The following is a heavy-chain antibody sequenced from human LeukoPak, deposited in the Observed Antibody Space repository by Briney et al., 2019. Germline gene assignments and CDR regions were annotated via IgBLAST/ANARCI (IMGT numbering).Heavy chain of an antibody. Sequence: SETLSLTCAVYGGSFSGYYWSWIRQPPGKGLEWIGSIYYSGSTYYNPSLKSRVTISVDTSKNQFSLKLSSVTAADTAVYYCARVDCSSTSCYGWGGFDYWGQGTLVTVSS. V-gene: IGHV4-34*01. CDR3: ARVDCSSTSCYGWGGFDY. J-gene: IGHJ4*02. CDR2: IYYSGST. CDR1: GGSFSGYY. D-gene: IGHD2-2*01.